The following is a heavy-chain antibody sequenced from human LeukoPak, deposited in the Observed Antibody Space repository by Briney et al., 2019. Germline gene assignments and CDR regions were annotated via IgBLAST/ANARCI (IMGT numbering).Heavy chain of an antibody. CDR2: IKQDGSEK. Sequence: PGGSLRLSCAASGFTFSSYWMSWVRQAPGKGLEWVANIKQDGSEKYYVDSGKGRFTISRDNAKNSLYLQMNSLRAEDTAVYYCARDHGDDYIWGSYRYTSSDYWGQGTLVTVSS. CDR3: ARDHGDDYIWGSYRYTSSDY. D-gene: IGHD3-16*02. CDR1: GFTFSSYW. J-gene: IGHJ4*02. V-gene: IGHV3-7*01.